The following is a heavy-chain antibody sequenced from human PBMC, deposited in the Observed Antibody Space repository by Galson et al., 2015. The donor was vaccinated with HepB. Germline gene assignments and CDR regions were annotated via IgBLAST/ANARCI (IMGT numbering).Heavy chain of an antibody. Sequence: SLRLSCAASGFTFSSYGMHWVRQAPGKGLEWVAVISYDGSNKYYADSVKGRFTISRDNSKNTLYLQMNSLRAEDTAVYCCAKMNSSGSFWGQGTLVTVSS. CDR1: GFTFSSYG. CDR3: AKMNSSGSF. D-gene: IGHD6-19*01. CDR2: ISYDGSNK. V-gene: IGHV3-30*18. J-gene: IGHJ4*02.